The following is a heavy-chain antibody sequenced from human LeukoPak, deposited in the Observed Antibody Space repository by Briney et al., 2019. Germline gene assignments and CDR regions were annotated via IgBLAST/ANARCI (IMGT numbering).Heavy chain of an antibody. J-gene: IGHJ6*03. Sequence: SETLSLTCTVSGGSFSSSNYYWGWIRQPPGKGLEWIGSIYHSGSTYYNPSLKSRVTISVDTSKNQFSLKLSSVTAADTAVYYCARADSGSFPLYYYYMDVWGKGTTVTVSS. CDR3: ARADSGSFPLYYYYMDV. V-gene: IGHV4-39*07. CDR2: IYHSGST. CDR1: GGSFSSSNYY. D-gene: IGHD1-26*01.